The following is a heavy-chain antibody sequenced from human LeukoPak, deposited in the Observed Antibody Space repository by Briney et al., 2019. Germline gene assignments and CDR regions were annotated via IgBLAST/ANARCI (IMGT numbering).Heavy chain of an antibody. Sequence: SETLSLTCTVSGGSISSFYWSWIRQPAGKALEWIGRIYTSGSTNYNPSLKSRVTMSVDTSKNQFSLKLRSVTAADTAVYYCARAISAQGIDYWGQGTLVTVSS. CDR3: ARAISAQGIDY. CDR2: IYTSGST. V-gene: IGHV4-4*07. CDR1: GGSISSFY. J-gene: IGHJ4*02. D-gene: IGHD3-3*01.